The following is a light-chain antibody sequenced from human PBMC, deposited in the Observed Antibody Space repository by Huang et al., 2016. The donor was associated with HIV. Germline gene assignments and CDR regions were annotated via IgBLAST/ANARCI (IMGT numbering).Light chain of an antibody. J-gene: IGKJ1*01. CDR3: QQYHNWPPWT. CDR2: GAS. V-gene: IGKV3-15*01. Sequence: EIVMTQSPATLSVSPGERATLSCRASQSVRRNLAWYQQKPGQAPRLLIYGASTRATGIPARFSGSGSGTEFTLTISSLQSEDFAVYYCQQYHNWPPWTFGQGTKVDFK. CDR1: QSVRRN.